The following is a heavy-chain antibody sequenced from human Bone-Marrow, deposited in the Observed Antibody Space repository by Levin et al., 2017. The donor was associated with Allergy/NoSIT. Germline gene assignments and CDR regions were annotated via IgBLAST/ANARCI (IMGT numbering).Heavy chain of an antibody. D-gene: IGHD3-10*01. J-gene: IGHJ3*02. CDR1: GYTFTRYG. V-gene: IGHV1-18*01. CDR3: AREGVITSYKSDDAFDI. CDR2: ISGYNGNT. Sequence: ASVKVSCKVSGYTFTRYGITWVRQAPGQGLEWMGWISGYNGNTKYEQKFQGRVTMTTDTSTSTAYMELRSLRSDDTAVYYCAREGVITSYKSDDAFDIWGQGTMVTVSS.